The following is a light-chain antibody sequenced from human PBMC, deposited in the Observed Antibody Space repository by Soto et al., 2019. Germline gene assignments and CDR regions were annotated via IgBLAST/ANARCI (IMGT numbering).Light chain of an antibody. V-gene: IGKV3-11*01. CDR1: QSVSSY. CDR2: DAS. CDR3: QQRSNWPWT. Sequence: EIVLTQSPATLSLSPGERATLSCRASQSVSSYLAWYQQKPGQAPRLLIYDASNRATGIPARFSGSGSGTDFTLTISSLESVDFAVYYCQQRSNWPWTFGQGTKMDI. J-gene: IGKJ1*01.